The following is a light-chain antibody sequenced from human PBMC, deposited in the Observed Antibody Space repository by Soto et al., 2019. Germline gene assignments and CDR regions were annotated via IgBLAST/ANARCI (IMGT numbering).Light chain of an antibody. Sequence: NLYQSPSVVSATVGDRVTITCRPSQAVANNMAWYQQKPGKPPKLLIYEESTLHSGVPSRFSGRKSGTQFTLTIDSLQPEDFATYYCQQVKSYPRTFGGGTMVDI. V-gene: IGKV1-9*01. CDR1: QAVANN. CDR2: EES. CDR3: QQVKSYPRT. J-gene: IGKJ4*01.